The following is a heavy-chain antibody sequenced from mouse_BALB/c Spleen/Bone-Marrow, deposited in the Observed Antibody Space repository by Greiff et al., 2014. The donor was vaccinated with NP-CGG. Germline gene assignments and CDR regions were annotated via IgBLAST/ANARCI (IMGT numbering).Heavy chain of an antibody. CDR2: IDPANGNT. Sequence: EVQLQQSGAELVKPGASVKLSCTASGFNIKDTYMHWVKQRPEQGMEWIGRIDPANGNTKYDPKFQGKATITADTPSNTAYLQLSSLTSEDTAVYYCASYRYGWYFDVWGAGTTATVSS. CDR1: GFNIKDTY. V-gene: IGHV14-3*02. J-gene: IGHJ1*01. D-gene: IGHD2-14*01. CDR3: ASYRYGWYFDV.